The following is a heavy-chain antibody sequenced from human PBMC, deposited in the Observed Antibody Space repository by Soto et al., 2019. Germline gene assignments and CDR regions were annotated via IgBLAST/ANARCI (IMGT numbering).Heavy chain of an antibody. V-gene: IGHV5-10-1*01. Sequence: GESLKISCKGSGYSFTSYWISWVRQMPGKGLEWMGRIDPSDSYTNYSPSFQGHVTISADKSISTAYLQWSSLKASDTAMYYCARLNMVIQYYYGMDVWGQGTTVTVSS. J-gene: IGHJ6*02. CDR3: ARLNMVIQYYYGMDV. CDR1: GYSFTSYW. CDR2: IDPSDSYT. D-gene: IGHD5-18*01.